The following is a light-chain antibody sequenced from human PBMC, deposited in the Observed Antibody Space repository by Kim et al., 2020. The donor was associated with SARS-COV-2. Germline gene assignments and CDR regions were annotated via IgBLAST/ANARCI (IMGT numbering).Light chain of an antibody. Sequence: ASVKLTWTLGSGHSSYGIAWHQQQPETGPRYLMKLNSDGSLSKGDGIPDRFSGSSSGAERYLTISSLQSEDEADYYCQTWGPGIRVFGGGTQLTVL. CDR2: LNSDGSL. CDR1: SGHSSYG. J-gene: IGLJ3*02. CDR3: QTWGPGIRV. V-gene: IGLV4-69*01.